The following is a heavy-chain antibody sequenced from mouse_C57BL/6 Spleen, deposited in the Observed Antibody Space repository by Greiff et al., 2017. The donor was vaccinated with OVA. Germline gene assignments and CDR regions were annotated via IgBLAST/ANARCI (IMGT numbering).Heavy chain of an antibody. Sequence: EVQLQESGAELVRPGASVKLSCTASGFNIKDDYMHWVKQRPEQGLEWIGWIDPENGDTEYASKFQGKATITADTSSNTAYLQLSSLTSEDTAVYYCTTWDEAWFAYWGQGTLVTVSA. D-gene: IGHD4-1*01. V-gene: IGHV14-4*01. CDR3: TTWDEAWFAY. CDR1: GFNIKDDY. J-gene: IGHJ3*01. CDR2: IDPENGDT.